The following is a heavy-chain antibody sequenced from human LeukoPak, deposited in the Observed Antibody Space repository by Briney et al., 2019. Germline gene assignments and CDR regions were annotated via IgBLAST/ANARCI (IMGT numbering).Heavy chain of an antibody. J-gene: IGHJ4*02. CDR1: GYTFIGYY. CDR2: INPNSGGT. D-gene: IGHD3-3*01. CDR3: ARVEFGIFGVVRSYFDY. Sequence: ASVKVSCKASGYTFIGYYMHWVRQAPGQGLEWMGWINPNSGGTNYAQKFQGRVTMTRDTSISTAYMELSRLRSDDTAVYYCARVEFGIFGVVRSYFDYWGQGTLVTVSS. V-gene: IGHV1-2*02.